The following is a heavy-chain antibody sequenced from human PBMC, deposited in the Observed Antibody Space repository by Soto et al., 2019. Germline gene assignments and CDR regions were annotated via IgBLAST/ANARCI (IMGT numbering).Heavy chain of an antibody. CDR3: ARQGRSSSSGSRWLDP. D-gene: IGHD6-6*01. V-gene: IGHV4-39*01. Sequence: KSSETLSLTCTVSGGSISSSSYYWGWIRQPPGKGLEWIGSIYYSGSTYYNPSLKSRVTISVDTSKNQFSLKLSSVTAADTAVYYCARQGRSSSSGSRWLDPWGEGTLVTVS. CDR2: IYYSGST. J-gene: IGHJ5*02. CDR1: GGSISSSSYY.